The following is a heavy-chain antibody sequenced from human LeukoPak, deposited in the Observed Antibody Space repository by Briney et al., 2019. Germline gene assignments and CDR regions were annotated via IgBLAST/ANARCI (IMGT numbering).Heavy chain of an antibody. V-gene: IGHV3-30*02. CDR3: AKDPHFQLLPYYYYMDV. CDR1: GFTFSGYG. Sequence: GGSLRLSCAVSGFTFSGYGMHWVRQAPGKGLEWAAFIRYDGTNKYYADSVRGRFTISRDNSKNTLSLQMNSLRAEDTSVYYCAKDPHFQLLPYYYYMDVWGKGTTVTVSS. D-gene: IGHD1-26*01. J-gene: IGHJ6*03. CDR2: IRYDGTNK.